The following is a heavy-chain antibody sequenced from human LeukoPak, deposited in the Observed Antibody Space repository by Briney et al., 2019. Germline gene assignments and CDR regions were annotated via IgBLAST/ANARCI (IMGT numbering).Heavy chain of an antibody. CDR2: IYYSGST. Sequence: SETLSLTCTDSGGSISSYYWSWIRQPPGKGLELIGYIYYSGSTNYNPSLKSRVTISVDTSKNQFSLKLSSVTAADTAVYYCARVSSGWDRTQFDYWGQGTLVTVSS. CDR1: GGSISSYY. V-gene: IGHV4-59*01. CDR3: ARVSSGWDRTQFDY. J-gene: IGHJ4*02. D-gene: IGHD6-19*01.